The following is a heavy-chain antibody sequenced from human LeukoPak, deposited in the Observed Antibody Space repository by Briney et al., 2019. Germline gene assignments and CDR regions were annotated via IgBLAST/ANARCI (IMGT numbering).Heavy chain of an antibody. D-gene: IGHD2-15*01. V-gene: IGHV3-66*01. CDR3: ARDLGYSGY. Sequence: GRSLRLSCAASGFTFSSNYMRWVRQATGKGLEWVSVIYSGGSTYYPDSVKGRFTISRDNSKNTLYLQMNSLRAEDTAVYYCARDLGYSGYWGQGTLVTVSS. CDR2: IYSGGST. J-gene: IGHJ4*02. CDR1: GFTFSSNY.